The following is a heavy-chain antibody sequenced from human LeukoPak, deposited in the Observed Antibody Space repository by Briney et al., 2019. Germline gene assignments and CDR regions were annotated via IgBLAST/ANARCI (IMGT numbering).Heavy chain of an antibody. CDR3: ARAPMVRAGWFDP. D-gene: IGHD3-10*01. CDR2: IYYSGST. CDR1: RGSISSYY. Sequence: SETLSLTCTVSRGSISSYYWSWIRQPPGKGLGWIGYIYYSGSTNYNPSLKSRVTISVDTSKNQFSLKLSSVTAADTAVYYRARAPMVRAGWFDPWGQGTLVTVSS. J-gene: IGHJ5*02. V-gene: IGHV4-59*01.